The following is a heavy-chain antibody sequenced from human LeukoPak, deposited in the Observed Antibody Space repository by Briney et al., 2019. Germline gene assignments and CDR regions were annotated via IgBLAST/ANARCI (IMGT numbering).Heavy chain of an antibody. D-gene: IGHD1-26*01. CDR3: ARTHSGTYYGFDH. CDR2: IYYTGST. CDR1: GGSISSSGFY. J-gene: IGHJ4*02. Sequence: SETLSLTCTVSGGSISSSGFYWGWIRQPPGKGLECIGSIYYTGSTYYNPSLKSRVTISVDTSKNQLSLKLSSVTAADTAVYYCARTHSGTYYGFDHRGQGTLVTVSS. V-gene: IGHV4-39*01.